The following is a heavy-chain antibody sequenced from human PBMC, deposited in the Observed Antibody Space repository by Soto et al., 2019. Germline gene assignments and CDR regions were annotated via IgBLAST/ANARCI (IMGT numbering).Heavy chain of an antibody. CDR2: VYYSGGA. CDR1: GVSIHNSHSF. D-gene: IGHD2-21*01. CDR3: GRVVEGATRHTDLDS. V-gene: IGHV4-39*01. J-gene: IGHJ5*01. Sequence: SSETLSLTCTVSGVSIHNSHSFWGWIRQPPGKGLEFIGTVYYSGGAHYNSSLKSRVTISVDTANNQVSLRMRSLTAADTAVYYCGRVVEGATRHTDLDSWGQGALVTVSS.